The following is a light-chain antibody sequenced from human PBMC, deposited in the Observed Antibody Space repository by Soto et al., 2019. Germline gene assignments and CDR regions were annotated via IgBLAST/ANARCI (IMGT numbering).Light chain of an antibody. V-gene: IGKV3-20*01. J-gene: IGKJ1*01. CDR1: RSVNNNY. CDR2: GAS. CDR3: HQHGGSPET. Sequence: IVFKQSRGTLSLSLGKGGTSAGRGKRSVNNNYLAWYQQKPGQAPRLLIFGASSRSTGIPDRFIGSGSGTEFILTISRLEPDDFAIYHCHQHGGSPETFGQGTKVDIK.